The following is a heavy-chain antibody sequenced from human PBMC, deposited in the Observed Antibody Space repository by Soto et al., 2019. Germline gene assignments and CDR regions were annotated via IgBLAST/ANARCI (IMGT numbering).Heavy chain of an antibody. V-gene: IGHV3-23*01. CDR3: AKDVEMATANFDY. D-gene: IGHD5-18*01. CDR1: GFTFSSYA. Sequence: PGGSLRLSCAASGFTFSSYAMSWVRQAPGKGLEWVSAISGSGGSTYYAGSVKGRFTISRDNSKNTLYLQMNSLRAEDTAVYYCAKDVEMATANFDYWGQGTLVTVSS. CDR2: ISGSGGST. J-gene: IGHJ4*02.